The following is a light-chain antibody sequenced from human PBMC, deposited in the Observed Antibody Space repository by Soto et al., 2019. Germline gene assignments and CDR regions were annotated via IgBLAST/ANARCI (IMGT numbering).Light chain of an antibody. Sequence: QSVLTQPPSASEPPGQTVSISCSGSNSNIASNTVNWYQHLPGTAPKLLIYYNNQRPSVVPDRFSGSKSGTSTSLAISGLQSADESDYYCAVWDDTLIPYVFGTETKVTVL. J-gene: IGLJ1*01. V-gene: IGLV1-44*01. CDR1: NSNIASNT. CDR3: AVWDDTLIPYV. CDR2: YNN.